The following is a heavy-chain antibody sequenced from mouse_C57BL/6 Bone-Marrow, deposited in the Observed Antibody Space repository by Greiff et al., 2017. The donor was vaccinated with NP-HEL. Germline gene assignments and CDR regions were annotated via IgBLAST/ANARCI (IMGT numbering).Heavy chain of an antibody. CDR3: ARDYGSSSSYWYFDV. CDR2: INYDGSST. V-gene: IGHV5-16*01. D-gene: IGHD1-1*01. J-gene: IGHJ1*03. CDR1: GFTFSDYY. Sequence: EVKLVESEGGLVQPGRSMKLSCTASGFTFSDYYMAWVRQVPEKGLEWVANINYDGSSTYYLDSLKSRFIISRDNAKNILYLQMSSLKSEDTATYYCARDYGSSSSYWYFDVWGTGTTVTVSS.